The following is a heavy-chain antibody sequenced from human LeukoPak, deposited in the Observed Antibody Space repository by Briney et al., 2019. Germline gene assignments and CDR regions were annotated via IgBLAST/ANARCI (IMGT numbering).Heavy chain of an antibody. Sequence: GGSLRLSCAASGFTFTTYWMSWIRQAPGKGLEWVANINQDGTDKYYVDSVKGRFTFSRGNAQNSLYLQMSSLRVEDTAVYYCVEYSTGLYKGLEFWGQGTQVTVCS. J-gene: IGHJ4*02. CDR1: GFTFTTYW. CDR3: VEYSTGLYKGLEF. V-gene: IGHV3-7*03. CDR2: INQDGTDK. D-gene: IGHD2-8*02.